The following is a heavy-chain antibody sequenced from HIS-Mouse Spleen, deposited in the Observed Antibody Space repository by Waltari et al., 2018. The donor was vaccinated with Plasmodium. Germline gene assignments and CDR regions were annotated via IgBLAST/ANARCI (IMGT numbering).Heavy chain of an antibody. CDR1: GYTFTNIG. Sequence: QVQLVQSGAEVKKPGASVKVSFQASGYTFTNIGISWVRQAPGQGLEWMGWSSPYNGNTHFAQKLQSRVTMTTDTSTSTAYMELRSLRSDDTAVYYCARGSAGDAFDIWGQGTMVTVSS. CDR3: ARGSAGDAFDI. J-gene: IGHJ3*02. V-gene: IGHV1-18*01. CDR2: SSPYNGNT. D-gene: IGHD6-19*01.